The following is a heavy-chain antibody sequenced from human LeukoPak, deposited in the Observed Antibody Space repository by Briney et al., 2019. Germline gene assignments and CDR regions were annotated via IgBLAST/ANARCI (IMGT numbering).Heavy chain of an antibody. CDR2: INSDGSST. CDR3: ARASSDGIVPAATSFDC. CDR1: GFTFSSYW. J-gene: IGHJ4*02. V-gene: IGHV3-74*01. Sequence: PGGSLRLSCAASGFTFSSYWMHWVRQAPGKGLVWVSRINSDGSSTSYADSVKGRFTISRDNAKNTLYLQMNSLRAEDTAVYYCARASSDGIVPAATSFDCWGQGTLVTVSS. D-gene: IGHD2-2*01.